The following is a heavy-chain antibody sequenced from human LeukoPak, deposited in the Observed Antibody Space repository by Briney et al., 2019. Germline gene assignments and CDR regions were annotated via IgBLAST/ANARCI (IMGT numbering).Heavy chain of an antibody. V-gene: IGHV4-4*02. CDR2: IYHSGST. D-gene: IGHD3-10*01. Sequence: SETLSLTCAVSGGSISSSKWLSWVRQPPGNGLDWIGEIYHSGSTNYNPSHKSRVTISVDKSKNKLSLKLSSVTAADTAVYYCAVGGVYLRGGAEAFDIWGQGTMVTVSS. CDR3: AVGGVYLRGGAEAFDI. CDR1: GGSISSSKW. J-gene: IGHJ3*02.